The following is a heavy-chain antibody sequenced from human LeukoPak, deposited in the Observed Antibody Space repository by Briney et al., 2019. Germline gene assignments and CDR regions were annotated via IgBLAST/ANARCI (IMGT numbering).Heavy chain of an antibody. J-gene: IGHJ4*02. CDR3: AGTNYYDSSGYYYDLDY. V-gene: IGHV4-59*08. CDR1: GGSISSYY. CDR2: IYYSGST. Sequence: SETLSLTCTVPGGSISSYYWSWIRKPPGKGLEWIGYIYYSGSTNYNPSLKSRVTISVDTSKNQFSLKLSSVTAADTAVYYCAGTNYYDSSGYYYDLDYWGQGTLVTVSS. D-gene: IGHD3-22*01.